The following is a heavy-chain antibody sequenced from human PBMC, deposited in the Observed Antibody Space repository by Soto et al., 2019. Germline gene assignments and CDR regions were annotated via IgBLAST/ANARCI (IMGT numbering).Heavy chain of an antibody. CDR3: ARQGFGALHGLVDV. CDR1: NGSISNYY. D-gene: IGHD3-10*01. J-gene: IGHJ6*02. Sequence: QVQLQESGPGLVKPSETLSLSCTVSNGSISNYYGSWIRQPPGKGMEWIGYVHHSWGSFYNPSLRSRVAIPLDTSRSQSSLKLTSVTATDTAVYYCARQGFGALHGLVDVWGQGITVTVSS. CDR2: VHHSWGS. V-gene: IGHV4-59*08.